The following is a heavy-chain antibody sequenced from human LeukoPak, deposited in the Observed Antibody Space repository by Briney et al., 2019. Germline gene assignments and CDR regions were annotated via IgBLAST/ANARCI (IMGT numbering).Heavy chain of an antibody. CDR2: IRSKANSYAT. D-gene: IGHD5-24*01. Sequence: GGSLRLSCAASGFIFSGSAMHWVRQASGKGLEWVGRIRSKANSYATAYAASVKGRFTISRDDSKNTAYLQTNSLKTEDTAVYYCTRSTDGYNSGYWGQGTLVTVSS. J-gene: IGHJ4*02. CDR1: GFIFSGSA. V-gene: IGHV3-73*01. CDR3: TRSTDGYNSGY.